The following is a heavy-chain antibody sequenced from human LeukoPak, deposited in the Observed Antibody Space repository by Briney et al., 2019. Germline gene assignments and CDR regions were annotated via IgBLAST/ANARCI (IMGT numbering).Heavy chain of an antibody. CDR1: GGTFSSYD. CDR3: TRDRYSSFDY. D-gene: IGHD6-19*01. CDR2: IMPISGTA. V-gene: IGHV1-69*05. J-gene: IGHJ4*02. Sequence: GASVKVSCKASGGTFSSYDISWVRQAPGQGLEWMGGIMPISGTANYAQEFQGRVTITRDTSASTAYMELSSLRSEDMAVYYCTRDRYSSFDYWGQGTLVTVSS.